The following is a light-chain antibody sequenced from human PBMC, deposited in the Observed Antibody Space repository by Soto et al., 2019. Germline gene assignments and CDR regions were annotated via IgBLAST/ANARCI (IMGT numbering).Light chain of an antibody. Sequence: QSVLTQPPSASGTPGQRVTISCSGSSSNIGNFYVYWYQQLPGTAPKLLIYKNNQRPLGVPDRFSGSKSGTSASLAISGLRSEDEADYDCAAWDDSLSGPGVFGGGTQLNVL. J-gene: IGLJ7*01. CDR2: KNN. V-gene: IGLV1-47*01. CDR1: SSNIGNFY. CDR3: AAWDDSLSGPGV.